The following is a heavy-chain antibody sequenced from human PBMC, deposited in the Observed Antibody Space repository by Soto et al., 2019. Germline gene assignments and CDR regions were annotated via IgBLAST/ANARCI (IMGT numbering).Heavy chain of an antibody. J-gene: IGHJ5*02. V-gene: IGHV1-18*01. D-gene: IGHD3-3*01. Sequence: ASVKVSCKSSVYTFTSCGSSWVRRAPGQGLEWMGWISAYNGNTNYAQKLQGRVTMTTDTSTSTAYMELRSLRSDDPAVYYCAREVPYYDFWSGWRNWFDPWGQGTLVTVSS. CDR1: VYTFTSCG. CDR3: AREVPYYDFWSGWRNWFDP. CDR2: ISAYNGNT.